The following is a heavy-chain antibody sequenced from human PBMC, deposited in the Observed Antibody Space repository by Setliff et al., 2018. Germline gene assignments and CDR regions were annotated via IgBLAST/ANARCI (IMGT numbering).Heavy chain of an antibody. V-gene: IGHV3-48*01. D-gene: IGHD6-13*01. J-gene: IGHJ6*02. Sequence: PGGSLRLSCAASGFTFSSYEMNRVRQAPGKGLEWVSYISSGSSTIYYADSVKGRFTISRDDSKSIAYLQMNSLKTEDTAVYYCTRVGQQLVYYYYGMDVWGQGTMVTVSS. CDR2: ISSGSSTI. CDR1: GFTFSSYE. CDR3: TRVGQQLVYYYYGMDV.